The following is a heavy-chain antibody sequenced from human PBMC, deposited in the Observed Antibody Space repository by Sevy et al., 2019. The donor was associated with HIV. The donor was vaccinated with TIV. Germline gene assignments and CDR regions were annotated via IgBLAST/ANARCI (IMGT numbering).Heavy chain of an antibody. CDR2: ISASGGST. V-gene: IGHV3-23*01. CDR3: AGAGVGAKGFDY. D-gene: IGHD1-26*01. Sequence: GESLKISCAASGIIFKSYVMSWVRQAPGKGLEWLSGISASGGSTYYADSVKGRFTISGDNFKSTLYLQMNILRAEDTAVYYCAGAGVGAKGFDYWGQGTLVTVSS. J-gene: IGHJ4*02. CDR1: GIIFKSYV.